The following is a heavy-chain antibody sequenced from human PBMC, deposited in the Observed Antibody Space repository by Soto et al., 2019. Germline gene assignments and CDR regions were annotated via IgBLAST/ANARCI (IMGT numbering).Heavy chain of an antibody. D-gene: IGHD2-8*01. CDR1: GFTFSNYA. CDR2: VSDSGGGT. J-gene: IGHJ3*01. V-gene: IGHV3-23*01. Sequence: PGGSLRLSCAASGFTFSNYAMSWVRQAPGKGLEWVAAVSDSGGGTYFADSVKGRFTISRDNSKNTLYLQMNSLRAEDTALYYCAKAGGVSVLDAFDVRGQGTMVTVSS. CDR3: AKAGGVSVLDAFDV.